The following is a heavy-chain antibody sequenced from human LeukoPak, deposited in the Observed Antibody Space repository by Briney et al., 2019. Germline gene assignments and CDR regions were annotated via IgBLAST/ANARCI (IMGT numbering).Heavy chain of an antibody. V-gene: IGHV3-30*02. CDR1: GFIFSDFG. D-gene: IGHD3-10*01. J-gene: IGHJ4*02. Sequence: PGGSLRLSCAASGFIFSDFGIHWVRQAPGKGLEWVGFTRYDGTNYANFVTGQFTISRDNATNTVYLQMNSLRPEDTAVYYCAKDQFYGSGSYRWGFDDWGQGPLVTVSS. CDR2: TRYDGT. CDR3: AKDQFYGSGSYRWGFDD.